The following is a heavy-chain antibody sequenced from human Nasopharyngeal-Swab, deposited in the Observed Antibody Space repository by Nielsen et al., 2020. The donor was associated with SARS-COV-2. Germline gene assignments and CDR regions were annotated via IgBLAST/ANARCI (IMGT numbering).Heavy chain of an antibody. D-gene: IGHD2-21*02. V-gene: IGHV3-43*02. CDR1: GFTFDDYA. CDR2: ISGDGGNT. J-gene: IGHJ6*02. CDR3: AKAQGVATVANYYYFGMDV. Sequence: GGSLRLSCAASGFTFDDYAMHWVRQAPGKGLEWVSLISGDGGNTYYAEPAKGRFTISRDNSKNSLYLQMNSLRTEDTALYYCAKAQGVATVANYYYFGMDVWGQGTTVTVSS.